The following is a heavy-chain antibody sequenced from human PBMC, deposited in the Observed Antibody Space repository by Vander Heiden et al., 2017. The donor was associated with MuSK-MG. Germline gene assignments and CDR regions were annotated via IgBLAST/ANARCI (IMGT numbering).Heavy chain of an antibody. J-gene: IGHJ3*02. V-gene: IGHV1-69*17. CDR2: IIPIFGIA. CDR1: GGTFRRYA. CDR3: ATTSQYYYDSSGPARDAFDI. D-gene: IGHD3-22*01. Sequence: QVQLVQSGAEVKKPGSSGQVSCKASGGTFRRYAISGVRQAPGHGLEWMGGIIPIFGIANYAQKFQGRVTITADKSTSTAYMELSSLRSEDTAVYYCATTSQYYYDSSGPARDAFDIWGQGTMVTVSS.